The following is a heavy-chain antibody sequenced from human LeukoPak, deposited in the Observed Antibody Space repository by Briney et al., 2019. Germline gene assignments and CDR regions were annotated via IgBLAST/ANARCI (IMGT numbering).Heavy chain of an antibody. Sequence: PGRSLRLSCAASGFTFSSYGMHWVRRAPGKGLEWVAVISYDGSNKYYADSVKGRFTISRDNSKNTLYLQMNSLRAEDTAVYYCAKGGGWLQSWGQGTLVTVSS. J-gene: IGHJ5*02. CDR1: GFTFSSYG. CDR2: ISYDGSNK. V-gene: IGHV3-30*18. CDR3: AKGGGWLQS. D-gene: IGHD5-24*01.